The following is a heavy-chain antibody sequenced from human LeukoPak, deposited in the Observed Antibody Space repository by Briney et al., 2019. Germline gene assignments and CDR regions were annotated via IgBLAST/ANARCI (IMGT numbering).Heavy chain of an antibody. CDR2: IWYDGSNK. V-gene: IGHV3-33*08. Sequence: PGGSLRLSCTASGFSFSSYDMNGVRQAPGMGLEWVAVIWYDGSNKYHADSVKGRFTISRDNSKNTLYLQMNSLRAEDSAVYYFVRALRYRDYWGRGTLVAVSS. CDR1: GFSFSSYD. D-gene: IGHD1-14*01. J-gene: IGHJ4*02. CDR3: VRALRYRDY.